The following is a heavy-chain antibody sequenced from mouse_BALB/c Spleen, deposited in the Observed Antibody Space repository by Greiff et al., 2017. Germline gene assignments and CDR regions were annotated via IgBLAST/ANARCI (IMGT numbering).Heavy chain of an antibody. CDR1: GFNIKDTY. V-gene: IGHV14-3*02. D-gene: IGHD2-3*01. CDR3: AAMITYFDY. Sequence: EVKLVESGAELVKPGASVKLSCTASGFNIKDTYMHWVKQRPEQGLEWIGRIDPANGNTKYDPNFQGKATITADTSSNTAYLQLSSLTSEDTAVYYCAAMITYFDYWGQGTTLTVSS. CDR2: IDPANGNT. J-gene: IGHJ2*01.